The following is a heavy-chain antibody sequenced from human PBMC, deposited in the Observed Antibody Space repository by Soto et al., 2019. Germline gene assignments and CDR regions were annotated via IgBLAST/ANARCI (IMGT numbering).Heavy chain of an antibody. V-gene: IGHV3-23*01. J-gene: IGHJ6*02. D-gene: IGHD2-15*01. Sequence: EVQLLESGGGLVQPGGSLRLSCAASGFAFSNYAMTWVRQAPGKGLEWVSGISGSGGDTYYADSVKGRFTISRDNSKNTVNLQMSGLREADTAVYHCAKGRGLAADFAMDVWGQGTTVTVSS. CDR2: ISGSGGDT. CDR1: GFAFSNYA. CDR3: AKGRGLAADFAMDV.